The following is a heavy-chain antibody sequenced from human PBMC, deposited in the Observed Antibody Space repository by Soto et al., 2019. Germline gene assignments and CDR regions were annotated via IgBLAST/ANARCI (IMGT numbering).Heavy chain of an antibody. Sequence: PSETLSLTCAVSGGSISSGGYSWSWIRQPPGKGLEWIGYIYHSGSTYYNPSLKSRVTISVDTSKNQSSLKLSSVTAADTAVYYCARGGDYKYYFDYWGQGTLVTVSS. J-gene: IGHJ4*02. CDR1: GGSISSGGYS. D-gene: IGHD4-17*01. CDR2: IYHSGST. CDR3: ARGGDYKYYFDY. V-gene: IGHV4-30-2*01.